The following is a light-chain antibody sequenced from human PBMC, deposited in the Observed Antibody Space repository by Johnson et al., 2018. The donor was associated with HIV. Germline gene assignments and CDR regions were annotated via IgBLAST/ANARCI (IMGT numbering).Light chain of an antibody. CDR3: GTWDSSLSAFYV. Sequence: QSVLTQPPSVSAAPGQKVTISCSGSSSNIGNNYVSWYQQLPRTAPKLLIYENNKRPSGIPDRFSGSKSGTSATLGITGLQTGDEADYYCGTWDSSLSAFYVFGTGTKVTGL. J-gene: IGLJ1*01. CDR1: SSNIGNNY. CDR2: ENN. V-gene: IGLV1-51*02.